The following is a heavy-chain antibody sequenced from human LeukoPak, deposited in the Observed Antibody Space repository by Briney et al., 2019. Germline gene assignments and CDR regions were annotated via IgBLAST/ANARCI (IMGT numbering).Heavy chain of an antibody. Sequence: PSETLSLTCTVSGGSISSYYWSWIRQPPGKGLKWIGNIYYSGYTTYSPSLRSRVTISVDTSKNQFSLKLSSVTAADTAVYYCARGLQWLAQYNWFDPWGQGTLVTVSS. CDR2: IYYSGYT. CDR1: GGSISSYY. J-gene: IGHJ5*02. CDR3: ARGLQWLAQYNWFDP. D-gene: IGHD6-19*01. V-gene: IGHV4-59*01.